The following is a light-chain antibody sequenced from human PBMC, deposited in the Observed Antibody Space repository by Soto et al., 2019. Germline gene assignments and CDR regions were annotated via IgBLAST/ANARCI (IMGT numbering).Light chain of an antibody. CDR1: QSVSSN. CDR2: GAS. CDR3: KQYNNWPWT. Sequence: EIVMTQSPATLSVSPGERATLSCRASQSVSSNLAWYQQKPGQAPRLLIYGASTRATGIPSRYSGSGSGTEFNITIRSLQSEDFAVYYCKQYNNWPWTFGQGNKVEIK. J-gene: IGKJ1*01. V-gene: IGKV3-15*01.